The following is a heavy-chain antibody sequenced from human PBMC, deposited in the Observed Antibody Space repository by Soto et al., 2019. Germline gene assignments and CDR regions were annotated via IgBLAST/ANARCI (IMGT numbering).Heavy chain of an antibody. D-gene: IGHD5-18*01. CDR2: MWFDGTKK. Sequence: QVQLVESGGGVVQPGRSLRLSCAASGFTFSSYGMHWVRQAPGKGLEWVALMWFDGTKKYYADSVKGRFTISRDNSKDTLYMQMSSLRVEDTAVYYCARDIGIQVWLYYGIDVWGQGTTVTISS. V-gene: IGHV3-33*01. CDR3: ARDIGIQVWLYYGIDV. J-gene: IGHJ6*02. CDR1: GFTFSSYG.